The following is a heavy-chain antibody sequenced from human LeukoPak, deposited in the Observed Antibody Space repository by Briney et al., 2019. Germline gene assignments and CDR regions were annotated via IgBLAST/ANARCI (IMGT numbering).Heavy chain of an antibody. CDR3: AKTRSGYDIWDYFDY. D-gene: IGHD5-12*01. V-gene: IGHV3-23*01. J-gene: IGHJ4*02. Sequence: PGGSLRVSCAASGFTFSSYAMSWVRQIPGKGLEWVSTISGPGGSTNYADSVKGRFTISRDNSRNTLYLQMNSLRAEDTAVYYCAKTRSGYDIWDYFDYWGQGTLVTVSS. CDR1: GFTFSSYA. CDR2: ISGPGGST.